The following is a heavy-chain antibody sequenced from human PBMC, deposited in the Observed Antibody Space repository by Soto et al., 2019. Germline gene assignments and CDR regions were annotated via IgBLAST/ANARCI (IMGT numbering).Heavy chain of an antibody. CDR1: GYTFTSYA. V-gene: IGHV1-3*01. CDR2: INAGNGNT. D-gene: IGHD2-21*02. CDR3: ARMTRAGKGDGDAFDI. Sequence: ASVKVSCKASGYTFTSYAMHWVRQAPGQRLEWMGWINAGNGNTEYSQKFQGRVTITRDTSASTAYMGLSSLRSEDTAVYYCARMTRAGKGDGDAFDIWGQGTMVTVSS. J-gene: IGHJ3*02.